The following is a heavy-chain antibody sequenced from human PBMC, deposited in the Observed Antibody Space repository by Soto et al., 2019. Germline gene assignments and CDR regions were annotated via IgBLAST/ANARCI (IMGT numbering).Heavy chain of an antibody. CDR2: IDPSDSYT. V-gene: IGHV5-10-1*01. Sequence: GESLKISCQGSGYSFTTYWISWVRQMPGKGLGWMGRIDPSDSYTNYSPSFQGHVTISADKSISTAYLQWSSLKASDTAMYYCARPRYYDSSGYRAFDIWGQGTMVTVSS. CDR1: GYSFTTYW. D-gene: IGHD3-22*01. CDR3: ARPRYYDSSGYRAFDI. J-gene: IGHJ3*02.